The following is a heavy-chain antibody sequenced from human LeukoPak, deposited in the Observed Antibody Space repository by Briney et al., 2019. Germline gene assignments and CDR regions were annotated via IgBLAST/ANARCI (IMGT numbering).Heavy chain of an antibody. CDR1: GFTFSSYS. J-gene: IGHJ4*02. Sequence: GGSLRLSCAASGFTFSSYSMNWVRQAPGKGLEWVSYISSSSSTIYYADSVKGRFTISRDNAKNSLYLQMDSLRAEDTAVYYCARDRHPSDSSGYYYYFVYWGQGTLVTVSS. D-gene: IGHD3-22*01. V-gene: IGHV3-48*04. CDR2: ISSSSSTI. CDR3: ARDRHPSDSSGYYYYFVY.